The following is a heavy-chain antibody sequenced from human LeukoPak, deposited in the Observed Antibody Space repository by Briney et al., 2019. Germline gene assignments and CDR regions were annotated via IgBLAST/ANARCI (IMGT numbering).Heavy chain of an antibody. Sequence: GGSLRLSCTASGFTFSTYWMTWVRQAPGKGLEWVANINHDAREKYYVDSVMGRFTISRDNAKNSVYLQMNSLRAEDTALYYCARSAFPADYWGQGILVTVSS. CDR1: GFTFSTYW. D-gene: IGHD2/OR15-2a*01. CDR2: INHDAREK. J-gene: IGHJ4*02. CDR3: ARSAFPADY. V-gene: IGHV3-7*01.